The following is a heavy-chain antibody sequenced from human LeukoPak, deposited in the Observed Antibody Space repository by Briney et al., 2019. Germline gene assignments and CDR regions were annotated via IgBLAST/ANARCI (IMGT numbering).Heavy chain of an antibody. CDR1: GYTFTGYY. CDR2: INPNSGGT. D-gene: IGHD6-19*01. CDR3: ARGREGSGWYPPIFAFSFDY. J-gene: IGHJ4*02. Sequence: ASVKVSCKASGYTFTGYYMHWVRQAPGQGLEWMGWINPNSGGTNYAQKSQGWVTMTRDTSISTAYMELSRLRSDDTAVYYCARGREGSGWYPPIFAFSFDYWGQGTLVTVSS. V-gene: IGHV1-2*04.